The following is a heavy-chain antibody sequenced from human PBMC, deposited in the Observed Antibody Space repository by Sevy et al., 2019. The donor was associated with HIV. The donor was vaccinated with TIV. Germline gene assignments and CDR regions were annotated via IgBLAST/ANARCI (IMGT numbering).Heavy chain of an antibody. CDR2: INHSGST. Sequence: SETLSLTCAVYGGSFSGYYWSWIRQPPGKGLEWIGEINHSGSTNYNPSLKSRVTISVDTSKNQFSLKLSSVTAADTAVYYCARVSDCSGGSCLDYRGQGTLVTVSS. CDR3: ARVSDCSGGSCLDY. V-gene: IGHV4-34*01. J-gene: IGHJ4*02. CDR1: GGSFSGYY. D-gene: IGHD2-15*01.